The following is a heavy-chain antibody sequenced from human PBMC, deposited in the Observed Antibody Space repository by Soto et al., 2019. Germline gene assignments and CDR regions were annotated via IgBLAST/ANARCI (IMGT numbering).Heavy chain of an antibody. CDR1: GTSLSSGDYS. D-gene: IGHD2-15*01. CDR2: IYYTGTT. CDR3: ANKGYCSGSSCLLENNWFDP. V-gene: IGHV4-31*03. Sequence: SETLSLPCSVSGTSLSSGDYSWSWIRQYPGQGLEWIGDIYYTGTTNYNPSLKSRLTLSLDTSKHQFSLKLTSVTAADTAVYYSANKGYCSGSSCLLENNWFDPWGQGTRVTVSS. J-gene: IGHJ5*02.